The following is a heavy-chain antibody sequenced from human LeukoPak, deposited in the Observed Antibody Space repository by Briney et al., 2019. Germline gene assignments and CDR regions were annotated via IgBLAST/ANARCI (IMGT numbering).Heavy chain of an antibody. CDR2: ISYDGSVK. CDR3: AKDGPNSWFGEAT. J-gene: IGHJ5*02. CDR1: GFTFSSYG. Sequence: GRSLRLSCAASGFTFSSYGMHWVRQAPGKGLGWMALISYDGSVKYYADSVKGRFTISRDNSKNTLYLQMNSLRAEDTAVYYCAKDGPNSWFGEATWGQGTLVTVSS. V-gene: IGHV3-30*18. D-gene: IGHD3-10*01.